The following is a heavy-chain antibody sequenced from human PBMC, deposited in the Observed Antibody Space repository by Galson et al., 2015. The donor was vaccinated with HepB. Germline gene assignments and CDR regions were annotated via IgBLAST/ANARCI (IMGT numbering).Heavy chain of an antibody. V-gene: IGHV1-46*04. CDR2: INPSGGST. D-gene: IGHD2-2*01. CDR1: GYTFTSYY. CDR3: ARELGGDIVVVPAAPYYYYGMDV. J-gene: IGHJ6*02. Sequence: SVKVSCKASGYTFTSYYMHWVRQAPGQGLEWMGIINPSGGSTSYAQKLQGRVTMTRDTSTSTVYMELSSLRSEDTAVYYCARELGGDIVVVPAAPYYYYGMDVWGQGTTVTVSS.